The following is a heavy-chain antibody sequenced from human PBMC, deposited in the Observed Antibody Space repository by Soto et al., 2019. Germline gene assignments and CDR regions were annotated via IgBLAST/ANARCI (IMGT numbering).Heavy chain of an antibody. CDR2: IYYSGST. D-gene: IGHD6-6*01. CDR3: ARDRSSSLYYYGIDV. CDR1: GGSISSYY. Sequence: KPSETLSLTCTVSGGSISSYYWSWIRQPPGKGLEWIGYIYYSGSTNYNPSLKSRVTISVDTSKNQFSLKLSSVTAADTAVYYCARDRSSSLYYYGIDVWRQGTTVTVSS. V-gene: IGHV4-59*01. J-gene: IGHJ6*02.